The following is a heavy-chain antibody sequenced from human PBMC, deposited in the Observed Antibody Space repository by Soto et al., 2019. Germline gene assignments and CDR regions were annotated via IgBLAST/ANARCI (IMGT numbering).Heavy chain of an antibody. D-gene: IGHD5-18*01. V-gene: IGHV4-31*03. CDR1: GGSISSGGYY. CDR3: ARDKSGYSYYFFDY. Sequence: SEALSLTCTVSGGSISSGGYYWSWTRQHPGKGLEWIGYIYYSGSTYYNPSLKSRVTISVDTSKNQFSLKLSSVTAADTAVYYCARDKSGYSYYFFDYWGQGTLVTGSS. J-gene: IGHJ4*02. CDR2: IYYSGST.